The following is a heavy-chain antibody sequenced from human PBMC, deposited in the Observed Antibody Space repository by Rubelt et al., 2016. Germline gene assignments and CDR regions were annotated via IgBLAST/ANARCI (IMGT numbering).Heavy chain of an antibody. D-gene: IGHD5-24*01. CDR3: ARGGPVEMATDSLY. V-gene: IGHV1-2*02. CDR2: INPNSGGT. Sequence: QVHLVQSGAEVKKPGASVKVSCKASGYTFTGYYMHWVRQAPGQGLEWMGWINPNSGGTDYAQKFQGSVNMTRDTSFCTACLELSRLRYDETAVYYCARGGPVEMATDSLYWGQGTLVTVSS. CDR1: GYTFTGYY. J-gene: IGHJ4*02.